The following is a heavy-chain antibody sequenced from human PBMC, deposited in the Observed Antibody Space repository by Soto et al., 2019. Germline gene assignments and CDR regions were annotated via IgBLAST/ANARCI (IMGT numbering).Heavy chain of an antibody. CDR3: ARHVGSYWYFDL. D-gene: IGHD1-26*01. J-gene: IGHJ2*01. Sequence: ASVKVSCKASGYTFTSYYMHWVRQAPGQGLEWMGIINPSGVTTYYADSVRGRFTISTDNSKDTLYLQMNSLRVDDTAMYYCARHVGSYWYFDLWGRGTLVTVSS. CDR2: INPSGVTT. V-gene: IGHV1-46*04. CDR1: GYTFTSYY.